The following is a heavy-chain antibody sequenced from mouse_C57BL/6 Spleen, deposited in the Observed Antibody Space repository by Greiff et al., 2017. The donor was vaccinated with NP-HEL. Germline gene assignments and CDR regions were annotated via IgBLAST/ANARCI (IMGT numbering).Heavy chain of an antibody. CDR3: TTSGWLPPYFDY. D-gene: IGHD2-3*01. V-gene: IGHV14-4*01. CDR1: GFNIKDDY. CDR2: IDPENGDT. J-gene: IGHJ2*01. Sequence: EVQLQESGAELVRPGASVKLSCTASGFNIKDDYMHWVKQRPEQGLEWIGWIDPENGDTEYASKFQGKATITADTSSNTAYLQLSSLTSEDTAVYYCTTSGWLPPYFDYWGQGTTLTVSS.